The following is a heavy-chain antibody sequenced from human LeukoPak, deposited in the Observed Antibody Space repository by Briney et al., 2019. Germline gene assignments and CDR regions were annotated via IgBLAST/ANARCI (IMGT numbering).Heavy chain of an antibody. V-gene: IGHV4-59*01. CDR3: ARLDTAMDYGMTS. J-gene: IGHJ6*02. CDR2: IYYSGST. D-gene: IGHD5-18*01. Sequence: SETLSLTCTVSGGSISSYYWSWIRQPPGKGLEWIGYIYYSGSTNYNPSLKSRVTISVDTSKNQFSLKLSSVTAVDTAVYYCARLDTAMDYGMTSGAKGPRSPSP. CDR1: GGSISSYY.